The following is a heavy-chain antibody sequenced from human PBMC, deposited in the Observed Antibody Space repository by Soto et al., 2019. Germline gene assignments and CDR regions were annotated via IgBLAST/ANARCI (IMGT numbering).Heavy chain of an antibody. D-gene: IGHD1-1*01. V-gene: IGHV1-24*01. CDR2: FDPEDGET. CDR3: ATAIFRGRLQLNFDY. CDR1: GYTLTELS. J-gene: IGHJ4*02. Sequence: ASVKVSCKVSGYTLTELSIHWVRQAPGKGLEWMGGFDPEDGETIYAQKFQGRVTMTEDTSTDTAYMELSSLRSEDTAVYYCATAIFRGRLQLNFDYWGQGTLVTVSS.